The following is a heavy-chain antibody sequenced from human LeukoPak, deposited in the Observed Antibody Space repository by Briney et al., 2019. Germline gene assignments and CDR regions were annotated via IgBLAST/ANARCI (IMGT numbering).Heavy chain of an antibody. CDR3: ARTELGSGRYGMDV. Sequence: ASVKVSCKASGYTFTSYGISWVRRAPGQGLEWMGWISAYNGNTNYAQKLQGRVTMTTDTSTSTAYMELRSLRSDDTAVYYCARTELGSGRYGMDVWGQGTTVTVSS. V-gene: IGHV1-18*01. CDR2: ISAYNGNT. D-gene: IGHD3-10*01. J-gene: IGHJ6*02. CDR1: GYTFTSYG.